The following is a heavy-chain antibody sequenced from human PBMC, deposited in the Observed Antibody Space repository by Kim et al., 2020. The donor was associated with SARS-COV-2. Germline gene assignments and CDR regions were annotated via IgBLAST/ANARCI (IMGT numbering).Heavy chain of an antibody. CDR3: ARGRGPYYDFWSGYPGPFDY. D-gene: IGHD3-3*01. V-gene: IGHV4-34*01. Sequence: SETLSLTCAVYGGSFSGYYWSWIRQPPGKGLEWIGEINHSGSTNYNPSLKSRVTISVDTSKNQFSLKLSSVTAADTAVYYCARGRGPYYDFWSGYPGPFDYWGQGTLVTVSS. CDR1: GGSFSGYY. CDR2: INHSGST. J-gene: IGHJ4*02.